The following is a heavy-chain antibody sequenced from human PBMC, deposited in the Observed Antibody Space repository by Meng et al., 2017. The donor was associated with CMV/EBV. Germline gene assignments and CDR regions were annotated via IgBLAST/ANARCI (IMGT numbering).Heavy chain of an antibody. CDR1: GYTFTSYD. V-gene: IGHV1-8*02. Sequence: ASVKVSCKASGYTFTSYDINWVRQATGQGLEWMGWMNPNSGSTSYAQKFQGRVTMTRDTSTSTVYMELSSLRSEDTAVYYCARDLTIFGGSSFDYWGQGTLVTVSS. CDR3: ARDLTIFGGSSFDY. J-gene: IGHJ4*02. D-gene: IGHD3-3*01. CDR2: MNPNSGST.